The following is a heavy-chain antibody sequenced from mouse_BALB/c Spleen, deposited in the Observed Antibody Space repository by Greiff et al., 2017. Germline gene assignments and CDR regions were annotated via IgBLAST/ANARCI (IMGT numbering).Heavy chain of an antibody. CDR2: IYPGNSDT. CDR1: GYTFTSYW. J-gene: IGHJ4*01. CDR3: TKFYDYYAMDY. V-gene: IGHV1-5*01. D-gene: IGHD1-1*01. Sequence: VHVKQSGTVLARPGASVKMSCKASGYTFTSYWMHWVKQRPGQGLEWIGAIYPGNSDTSYNQKFKGKAKLTAVTSTSTAYMELSSLTNEDSAVYYCTKFYDYYAMDYWGQGTSVTVSS.